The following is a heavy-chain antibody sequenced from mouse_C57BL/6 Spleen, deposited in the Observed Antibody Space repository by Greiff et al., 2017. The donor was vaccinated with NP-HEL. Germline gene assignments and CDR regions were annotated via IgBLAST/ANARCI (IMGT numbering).Heavy chain of an antibody. J-gene: IGHJ4*01. CDR2: IDPEDGET. Sequence: EVQLQQSGAELVKPGASVKLSCTASGFNIKDYYMHWVKQRTEQGLERIGRIDPEDGETQYAPKFQGKATITAVTSSNTAYLQLSSLTSEDTAVYYCARDSPYAMATGVKEPQSPSPQ. CDR1: GFNIKDYY. CDR3: ARDSPYAMAT. V-gene: IGHV14-2*01.